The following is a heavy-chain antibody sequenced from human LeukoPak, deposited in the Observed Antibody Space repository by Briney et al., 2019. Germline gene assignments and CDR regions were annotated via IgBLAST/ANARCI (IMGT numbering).Heavy chain of an antibody. CDR1: GYTFTGYY. D-gene: IGHD3-10*01. CDR2: INPSAGSS. Sequence: GASVKVSCKASGYTFTGYYMHWVRQAPGQGLEWMGIINPSAGSSSYAQKFQGRITMTRDMSTSTVYMELSSLRSEDTAVYYRAREISFGESFWAWGQGTLVTVSS. J-gene: IGHJ4*02. CDR3: AREISFGESFWA. V-gene: IGHV1-46*01.